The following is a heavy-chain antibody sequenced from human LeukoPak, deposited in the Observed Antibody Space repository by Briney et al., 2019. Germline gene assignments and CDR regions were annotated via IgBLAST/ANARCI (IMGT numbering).Heavy chain of an antibody. J-gene: IGHJ4*02. D-gene: IGHD3-10*01. CDR2: ISAYNGNT. Sequence: ASVKVSYKASGYTFTSYGISWVRQAPGQGLEWMGWISAYNGNTNYAQKLQGRVTMTTDTSTSTAYMELRSLRSDDTAVYYCARSGQELLWFGELWYWGQGTLVTVSS. V-gene: IGHV1-18*04. CDR1: GYTFTSYG. CDR3: ARSGQELLWFGELWY.